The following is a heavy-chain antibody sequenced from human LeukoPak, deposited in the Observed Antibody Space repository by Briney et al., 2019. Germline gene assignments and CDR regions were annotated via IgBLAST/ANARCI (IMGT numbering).Heavy chain of an antibody. V-gene: IGHV4-39*01. Sequence: SETLSLTCTVSGGSISSSRYYWRWIRQPPGKGLEWIGSIYYSGSTYYNPSLKSRVTISVDTSKNQFSLKLSSVTAADTAVYYCARPIRGSYYGTWFDPWGQGTLVTVSS. D-gene: IGHD1-26*01. CDR3: ARPIRGSYYGTWFDP. CDR2: IYYSGST. CDR1: GGSISSSRYY. J-gene: IGHJ5*02.